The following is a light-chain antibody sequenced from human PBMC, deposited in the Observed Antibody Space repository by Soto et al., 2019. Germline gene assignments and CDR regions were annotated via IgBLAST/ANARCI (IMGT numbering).Light chain of an antibody. CDR1: QNVSTS. V-gene: IGKV3-11*01. J-gene: IGKJ3*01. Sequence: EIVLTQSPATLSLSPGERATLSCRASQNVSTSLAWYQQKPGQAPRLLIYDASNRATGLPARFSGSGSGTDFTLTISSLEPEDFAVYYCQQRTNWLTFGPGTKVDIK. CDR3: QQRTNWLT. CDR2: DAS.